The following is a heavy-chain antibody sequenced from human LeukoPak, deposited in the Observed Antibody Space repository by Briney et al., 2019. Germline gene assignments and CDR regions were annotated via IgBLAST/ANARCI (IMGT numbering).Heavy chain of an antibody. CDR2: IIPIFGTA. CDR1: GGTFSSYT. CDR3: AGGYCSSTSCSTIDY. Sequence: ASLNVSCKASGGTFSSYTSSWVRQAPGQGLEWMGAIIPIFGTANYAQKFQGRVTITTDESTSTAYMELSSLRSEDTAVYYCAGGYCSSTSCSTIDYWGQGTLVTVSS. V-gene: IGHV1-69*05. J-gene: IGHJ4*02. D-gene: IGHD2-2*01.